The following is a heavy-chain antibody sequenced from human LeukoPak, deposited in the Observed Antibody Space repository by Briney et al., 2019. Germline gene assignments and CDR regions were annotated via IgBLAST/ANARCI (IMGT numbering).Heavy chain of an antibody. CDR1: GDSMNNYY. CDR3: ARGGVLHTYFDY. V-gene: IGHV4-4*07. D-gene: IGHD3-16*01. CDR2: IYSSGNT. Sequence: SETLTLTCTVSGDSMNNYYWTWMRQPAGKGLEWIGRIYSSGNTMYNPSLQSRVTMSLDTSKNHFSLKLRSVTAADTAVYFCARGGVLHTYFDYWGQGTLVIVSS. J-gene: IGHJ4*02.